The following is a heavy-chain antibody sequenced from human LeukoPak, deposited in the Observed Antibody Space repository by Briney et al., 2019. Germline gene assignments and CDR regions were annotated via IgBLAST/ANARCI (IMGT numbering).Heavy chain of an antibody. J-gene: IGHJ4*02. D-gene: IGHD2-2*01. V-gene: IGHV3-30-3*01. CDR1: GFTFDDYA. Sequence: PGGSLRLSCAASGFTFDDYAMHWVRQAPGKGLEWVAVISYDGSNKYYADSVKGRFTISRDNSKNTLYLQMNSLRAEDTAVYYCARVRSPGGYCSSTSCRGDFDYWGQGTLVTVSS. CDR2: ISYDGSNK. CDR3: ARVRSPGGYCSSTSCRGDFDY.